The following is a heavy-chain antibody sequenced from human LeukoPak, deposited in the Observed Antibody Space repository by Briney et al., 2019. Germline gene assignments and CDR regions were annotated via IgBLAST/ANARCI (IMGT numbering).Heavy chain of an antibody. D-gene: IGHD2-15*01. CDR2: INPSGGST. J-gene: IGHJ4*02. Sequence: ASVTVSCKASGYTFTSYYMHWVRQAPGQGLEWMGIINPSGGSTSYAQKFQGRVTMTRDTSTSTVYMELSSLRSEDTAVYYCARDTVAPTFIDYWGQGTLVTVSS. V-gene: IGHV1-46*01. CDR3: ARDTVAPTFIDY. CDR1: GYTFTSYY.